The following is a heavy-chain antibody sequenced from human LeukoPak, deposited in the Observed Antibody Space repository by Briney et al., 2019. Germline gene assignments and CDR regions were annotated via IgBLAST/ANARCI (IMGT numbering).Heavy chain of an antibody. Sequence: ASVKVSCKASGYTFTSYDINWVRQATGQGLEWMGWMNPNSGGTNYAQKFQGWVTMTRDTSISTAYMELSRLRSDDTAVYYCAREGIAAAALDYWGQGTLVTVSS. V-gene: IGHV1-2*04. D-gene: IGHD6-13*01. CDR1: GYTFTSYD. CDR3: AREGIAAAALDY. J-gene: IGHJ4*02. CDR2: MNPNSGGT.